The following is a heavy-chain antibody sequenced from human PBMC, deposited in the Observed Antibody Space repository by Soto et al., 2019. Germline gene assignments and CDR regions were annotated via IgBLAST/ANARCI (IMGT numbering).Heavy chain of an antibody. CDR1: GGSISSYY. J-gene: IGHJ3*02. CDR2: IYYSGST. D-gene: IGHD6-19*01. V-gene: IGHV4-59*01. CDR3: ASSGIAVAGMTRGNAFDI. Sequence: SETLSLTCTVSGGSISSYYWSWIRQPPGKGLEWIGYIYYSGSTNYNPSLKSRVTISVDTSKNQFSLKLSSVTAADTAVYYCASSGIAVAGMTRGNAFDIWGQGTMVTVSS.